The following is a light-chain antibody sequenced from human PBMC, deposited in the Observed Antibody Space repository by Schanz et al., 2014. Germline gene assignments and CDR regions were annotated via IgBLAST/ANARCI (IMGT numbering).Light chain of an antibody. J-gene: IGLJ2*01. V-gene: IGLV2-14*03. CDR2: YVS. CDR3: SSYAGSNNVV. CDR1: GSDIGGYNF. Sequence: QSVLFQPASVSGSPGQSITISCTGSGSDIGGYNFVSWYQQHPGKAPKVILYYVSDRPSGISYRFSGSKSGNTASLTISGLQAEDEADYYCSSYAGSNNVVFGGGTKLTVL.